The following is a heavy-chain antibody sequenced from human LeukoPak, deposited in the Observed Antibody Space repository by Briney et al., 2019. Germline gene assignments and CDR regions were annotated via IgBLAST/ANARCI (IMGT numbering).Heavy chain of an antibody. CDR2: IKQNGSEK. CDR1: GFNFRNYW. V-gene: IGHV3-7*01. CDR3: ARRYSGYEDY. J-gene: IGHJ4*02. Sequence: GGSLRLSCAASGFNFRNYWMTWVRQAPGKGLEWVANIKQNGSEKYYVDSVKGRFTIARDNAKNSLYLQMNSLRADDTAVYYCARRYSGYEDYWGQGTLVTVSS. D-gene: IGHD5-12*01.